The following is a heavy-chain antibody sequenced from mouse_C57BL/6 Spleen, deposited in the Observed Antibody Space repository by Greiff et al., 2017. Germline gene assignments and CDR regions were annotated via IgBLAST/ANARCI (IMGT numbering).Heavy chain of an antibody. J-gene: IGHJ2*01. D-gene: IGHD2-5*01. CDR1: GYAFTNYL. CDR3: TTYYSNSFDY. V-gene: IGHV1-54*01. Sequence: VQLQQSGAELVRPGTSVKVSCKASGYAFTNYLIEWVKQRPGQGLEWIGVINPGSGGTNYNEKFKGKATLTADKSTSTAYMQLSSLTSENSAVSCFTTYYSNSFDYWGQGTTLTVSS. CDR2: INPGSGGT.